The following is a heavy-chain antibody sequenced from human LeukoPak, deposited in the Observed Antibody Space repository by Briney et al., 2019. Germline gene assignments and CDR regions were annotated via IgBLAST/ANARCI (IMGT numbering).Heavy chain of an antibody. V-gene: IGHV1-18*01. CDR1: GYTFTSYG. D-gene: IGHD1-26*01. CDR2: ISAYNGNT. J-gene: IGHJ3*02. Sequence: GASVNLSCKASGYTFTSYGISWVRQAPGQGLEWMGWISAYNGNTNYAQKLQGRVTMTTDTSTSTACMELRSLRSDDTAVYYCARDHSGSYQNAFDIWGQGKMHTVSS. CDR3: ARDHSGSYQNAFDI.